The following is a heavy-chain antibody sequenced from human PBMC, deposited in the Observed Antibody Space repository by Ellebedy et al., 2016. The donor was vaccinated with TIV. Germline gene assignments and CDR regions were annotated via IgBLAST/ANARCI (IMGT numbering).Heavy chain of an antibody. Sequence: PGGSLRLSCSASGFTFSMYAMHWVRQAPGKGLEYVSSIDNNGGSASYSDSVRGRFTISRDNSKNPLYLQLSSLRAEDTAVYYCVKDVAWDFDYWGQGTLVTVSS. CDR3: VKDVAWDFDY. D-gene: IGHD5-12*01. V-gene: IGHV3-64D*09. CDR1: GFTFSMYA. J-gene: IGHJ4*02. CDR2: IDNNGGSA.